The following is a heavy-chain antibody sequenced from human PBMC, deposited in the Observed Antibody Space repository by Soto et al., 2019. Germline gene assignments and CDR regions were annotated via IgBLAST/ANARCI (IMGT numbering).Heavy chain of an antibody. CDR2: IYPGDSDT. CDR1: GYSFTSYW. D-gene: IGHD3-10*01. CDR3: ARPRTPGFLDY. V-gene: IGHV5-51*01. Sequence: PGPAQKISGKRCGYSFTSYWMCWERQMPGKGLEWMGIIYPGDSDTRYSPSFQGQVTISADKSISTAYLQWSSLKASDTAMYYCARPRTPGFLDYWGQGTLVTVSS. J-gene: IGHJ4*02.